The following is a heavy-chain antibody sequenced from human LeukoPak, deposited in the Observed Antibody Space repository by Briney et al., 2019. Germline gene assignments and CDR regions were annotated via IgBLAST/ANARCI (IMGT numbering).Heavy chain of an antibody. CDR2: ISYDGSNI. V-gene: IGHV3-30*09. CDR3: ARDLFPGGDFTTNFDV. CDR1: GFTLRSYA. Sequence: GGSLRLSCVVSGFTLRSYAIHWVRQAPGKGLEWVAVISYDGSNIYYADSVKGRFAISRDNSKNTVFLQMNSLRPEDTAVYYCARDLFPGGDFTTNFDVWGQGTLVIVSS. D-gene: IGHD3-16*01. J-gene: IGHJ4*02.